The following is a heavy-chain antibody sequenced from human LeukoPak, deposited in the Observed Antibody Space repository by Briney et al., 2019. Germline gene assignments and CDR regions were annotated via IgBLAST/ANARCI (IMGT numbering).Heavy chain of an antibody. CDR1: GFTFSSYG. V-gene: IGHV3-74*01. CDR2: ISTDGSST. D-gene: IGHD3-3*01. J-gene: IGHJ4*02. CDR3: ASGWGREPYDFWSGYSPSQVDY. Sequence: AGGSLRLSCAASGFTFSSYGMHWVRQAPGKGLVWVSRISTDGSSTSYADSVKGRFTISRDNAKNTLYLQMNSLRAEDTAVYYCASGWGREPYDFWSGYSPSQVDYWGQGTLVTVSS.